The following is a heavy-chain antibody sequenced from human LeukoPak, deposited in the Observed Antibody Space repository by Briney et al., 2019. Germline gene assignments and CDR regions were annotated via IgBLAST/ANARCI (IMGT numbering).Heavy chain of an antibody. Sequence: SETLSLTCTVSGGSISSYFWSWIRQPAGKGLEWIGRMSSSGISTYSPSLKSRATISIDTSRNQFSMNLNSVTAADTAVYYCAKGAGPPWFDPWGQGTLVTVSS. D-gene: IGHD6-19*01. CDR2: MSSSGIS. CDR3: AKGAGPPWFDP. V-gene: IGHV4-4*07. J-gene: IGHJ5*02. CDR1: GGSISSYF.